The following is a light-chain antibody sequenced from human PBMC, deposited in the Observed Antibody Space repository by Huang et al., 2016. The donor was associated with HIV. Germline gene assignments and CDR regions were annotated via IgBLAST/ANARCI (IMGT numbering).Light chain of an antibody. J-gene: IGKJ2*01. Sequence: DIVLTQSPDFQSVTPKEKVSITCRASQSIGNSLHWYQQKPGQSPSLLIKYASQSMAGVPSRFSSSGCGTDFTLTINSLESEDAATYYCHQSRSFPYTFGQGTRLEIK. CDR2: YAS. V-gene: IGKV6-21*02. CDR1: QSIGNS. CDR3: HQSRSFPYT.